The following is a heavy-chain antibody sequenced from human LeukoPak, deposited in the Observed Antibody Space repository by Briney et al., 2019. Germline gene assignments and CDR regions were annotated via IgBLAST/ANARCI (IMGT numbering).Heavy chain of an antibody. D-gene: IGHD3-16*02. J-gene: IGHJ4*02. V-gene: IGHV1-18*01. CDR2: ISAYNGNT. Sequence: GASVKVSCKASGYTVTSYGISRVRQAPGQGLEWMGWISAYNGNTNYAQKLQGRVTMTTDTSTSTAYMELRSLRSDDTAVYYCARGGRITFGGVIAFPLDYWGQGTLVTVSS. CDR3: ARGGRITFGGVIAFPLDY. CDR1: GYTVTSYG.